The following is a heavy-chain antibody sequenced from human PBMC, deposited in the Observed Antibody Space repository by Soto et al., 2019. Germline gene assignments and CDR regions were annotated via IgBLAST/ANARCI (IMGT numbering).Heavy chain of an antibody. J-gene: IGHJ4*02. CDR2: ISYDGSVE. CDR1: GFTFSSYG. V-gene: IGHV3-30*18. CDR3: AKPSEPFRAPYYFDS. D-gene: IGHD1-26*01. Sequence: PGGSLRLSCVASGFTFSSYGMHWVRQAPGKGLEWVAVISYDGSVEYYGDSVKGRFTISRDNSQHTLFLQMTSLRAEDTAVYYCAKPSEPFRAPYYFDSWGRGTLVTVSS.